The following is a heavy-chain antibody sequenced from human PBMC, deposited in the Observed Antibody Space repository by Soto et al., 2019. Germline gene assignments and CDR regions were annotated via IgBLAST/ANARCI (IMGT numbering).Heavy chain of an antibody. CDR2: ISGSGGST. J-gene: IGHJ4*02. D-gene: IGHD5-18*01. V-gene: IGHV3-23*01. CDR3: AKSSGYSYGPPYCFDY. CDR1: GFAFSSYA. Sequence: EVQLLESGGGLVQPGGSLRLSCAASGFAFSSYAMSWVRQAPGKGLECVSGISGSGGSTYYADSVKGRFTISRDNSKNTLYLQMNSLRAEDTAVYYCAKSSGYSYGPPYCFDYWGQGNLVTVSS.